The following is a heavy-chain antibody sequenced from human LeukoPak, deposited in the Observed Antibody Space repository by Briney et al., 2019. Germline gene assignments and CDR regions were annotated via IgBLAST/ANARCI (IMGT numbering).Heavy chain of an antibody. V-gene: IGHV3-7*01. J-gene: IGHJ5*02. CDR3: ARLAAGTLSNWFDP. D-gene: IGHD6-13*01. CDR1: GFTFSIYW. CDR2: IKPDGSEE. Sequence: PGGSLRLSCAASGFTFSIYWMSWVRQAPGKGLEWVANIKPDGSEEYYVDSVKGRFTISRDNAKNSLYLQMNSLRAEDTAVYYCARLAAGTLSNWFDPWGQGTLVTVSS.